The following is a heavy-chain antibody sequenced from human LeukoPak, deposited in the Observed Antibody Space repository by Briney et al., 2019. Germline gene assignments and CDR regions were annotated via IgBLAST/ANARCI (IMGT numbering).Heavy chain of an antibody. J-gene: IGHJ4*02. D-gene: IGHD3-22*01. CDR1: GGSISSYY. CDR3: ARDSRDRFDY. CDR2: IYHSGST. V-gene: IGHV4-38-2*02. Sequence: SETLSLTCTVSGGSISSYYWSWIRQPPGKGLEWIGSIYHSGSTYYNPSLKSRVTISVDTSKNQFSLKLSSVTAADTAVYYCARDSRDRFDYWGQGTLVTVSS.